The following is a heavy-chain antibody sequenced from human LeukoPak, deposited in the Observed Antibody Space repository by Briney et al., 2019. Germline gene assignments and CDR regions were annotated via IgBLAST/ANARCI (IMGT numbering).Heavy chain of an antibody. CDR2: IYYSGST. Sequence: SETLSLTCTVAVGSICSSSLYSGWIRQPPEKGLEWIGSIYYSGSTYYNSSLKSRVTISVDTSKNQFSLKLSSVTAADTAVYFCARLPYYYGSGSYSLIDYWAQGTLVTVSS. V-gene: IGHV4-39*01. D-gene: IGHD3-10*01. CDR1: VGSICSSSLY. CDR3: ARLPYYYGSGSYSLIDY. J-gene: IGHJ4*02.